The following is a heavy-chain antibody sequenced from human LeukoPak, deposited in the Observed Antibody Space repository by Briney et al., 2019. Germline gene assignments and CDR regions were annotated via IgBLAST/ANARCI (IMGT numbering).Heavy chain of an antibody. V-gene: IGHV3-23*01. CDR2: ISGSGGST. CDR1: GFTFSSYA. CDR3: AKDRYYYGSGSDY. Sequence: GGSLRLSCAASGFTFSSYAMSWVRQAPGKGLEWVSAISGSGGSTYYADSVKGRLTISRDNSKNTLYLQMNSLRAEDTAVYYCAKDRYYYGSGSDYWGQGTLVTVSS. J-gene: IGHJ4*02. D-gene: IGHD3-10*01.